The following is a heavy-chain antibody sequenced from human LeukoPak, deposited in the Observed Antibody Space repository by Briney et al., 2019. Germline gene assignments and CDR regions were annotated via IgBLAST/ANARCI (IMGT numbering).Heavy chain of an antibody. CDR1: GGSISSGAYY. CDR3: ARHSRRKYSSSPFDY. Sequence: PSQTLSLTCTVSGGSISSGAYYWSWIRQVPGKGLEWIGYGYFRGNTFYNPSLKGRVTISVDTSNNHFSLQLNSVTAADTAVYYCARHSRRKYSSSPFDYWGQGTLVTVSS. D-gene: IGHD6-6*01. J-gene: IGHJ4*02. CDR2: GYFRGNT. V-gene: IGHV4-31*03.